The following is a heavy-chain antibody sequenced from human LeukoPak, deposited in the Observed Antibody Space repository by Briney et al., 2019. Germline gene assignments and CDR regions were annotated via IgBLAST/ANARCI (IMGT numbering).Heavy chain of an antibody. CDR3: ARAYYYDSSGYFDY. Sequence: PGGSLRLSCAASGFTFSSYAMHWVRQAPGKGLEWVAVTSYDGSNKYYADSVKGRFTISRDNSKNTLYLQMNSLRAEDTAVYYCARAYYYDSSGYFDYWGQGTLVTVSS. V-gene: IGHV3-30*04. D-gene: IGHD3-22*01. CDR1: GFTFSSYA. J-gene: IGHJ4*02. CDR2: TSYDGSNK.